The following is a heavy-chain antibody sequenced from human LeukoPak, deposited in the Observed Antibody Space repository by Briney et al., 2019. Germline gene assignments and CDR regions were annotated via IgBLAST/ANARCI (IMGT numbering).Heavy chain of an antibody. D-gene: IGHD4-17*01. J-gene: IGHJ4*02. Sequence: GGSLRLSCAASGFTFSSCSMNWVRQAPEKGLEWVSYISTSSSIIYYADSVKGRFTISRDNAKNSLYLQMDSLRAEDTAVYYCARGVTVRNYFDYWGQGTLVTVSS. CDR3: ARGVTVRNYFDY. CDR1: GFTFSSCS. V-gene: IGHV3-48*01. CDR2: ISTSSSII.